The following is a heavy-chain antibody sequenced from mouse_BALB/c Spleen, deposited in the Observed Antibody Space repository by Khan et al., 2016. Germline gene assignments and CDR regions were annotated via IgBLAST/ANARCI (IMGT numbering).Heavy chain of an antibody. CDR2: IDPENGNT. Sequence: EVQLQESGAELVRPGALVKLSCKASGFNIKDYYMHWVKQRPEQGLEWIGWIDPENGNTIYDPKFQGKASITADTSSNTAYLQLSSLTSEDTAVYYCALGRSWFAYWGQGTLVTVSA. V-gene: IGHV14-1*02. CDR1: GFNIKDYY. CDR3: ALGRSWFAY. J-gene: IGHJ3*01.